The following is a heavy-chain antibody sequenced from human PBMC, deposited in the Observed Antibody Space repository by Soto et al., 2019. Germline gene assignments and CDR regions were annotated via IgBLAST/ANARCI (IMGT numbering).Heavy chain of an antibody. CDR1: GGSVSNSNYY. J-gene: IGHJ4*02. V-gene: IGHV4-39*01. CDR3: VSQRTSVLTQAYFDY. Sequence: ESLSLTCTVSGGSVSNSNYYWGWIRQSPGKGLEWIGSVYYRGRSYSKSSVKSRVTISVDTSKNQFSLNLNSVTASDTAVYFCVSQRTSVLTQAYFDYWGPGALVTVSS. D-gene: IGHD2-8*01. CDR2: VYYRGRS.